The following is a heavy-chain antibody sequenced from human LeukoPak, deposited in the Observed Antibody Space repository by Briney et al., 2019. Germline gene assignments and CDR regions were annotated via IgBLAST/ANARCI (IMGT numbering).Heavy chain of an antibody. CDR1: GGSISSYY. CDR2: IYYSGST. CDR3: ARRDAAGDFDY. D-gene: IGHD6-13*01. V-gene: IGHV4-59*08. J-gene: IGHJ4*02. Sequence: SETLSLTCTVSGGSISSYYWSWIRQPPGKGLEWIGYIYYSGSTNYNPSLKGRVTISVDTSKNQFSLKLSSVTAADTAVYYCARRDAAGDFDYWGQGTLVTVSS.